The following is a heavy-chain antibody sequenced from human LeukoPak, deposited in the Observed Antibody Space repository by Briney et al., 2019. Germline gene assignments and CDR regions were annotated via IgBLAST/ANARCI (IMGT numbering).Heavy chain of an antibody. CDR1: GFTFSSYW. Sequence: GGSLRLSCAASGFTFSSYWMHWVRQAPGKGLEWVSYISGSGSSIYYADSVKGRFTISRDNAKKSLYLQMNSLRDEDTAVYCCARDRGSGSYPFDYWGQGTLVTVSS. J-gene: IGHJ4*02. CDR2: ISGSGSSI. V-gene: IGHV3-48*02. CDR3: ARDRGSGSYPFDY. D-gene: IGHD3-10*01.